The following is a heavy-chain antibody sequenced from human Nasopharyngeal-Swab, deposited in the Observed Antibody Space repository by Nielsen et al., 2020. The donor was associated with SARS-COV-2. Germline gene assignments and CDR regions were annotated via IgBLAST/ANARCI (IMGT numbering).Heavy chain of an antibody. CDR1: GFTFSSYA. D-gene: IGHD3-16*01. J-gene: IGHJ4*02. Sequence: GESLKISCAASGFTFSSYAMHWVRQAPGKGLEWVAVISYDGSNKYYADSVKGRFTISRDNSKNTLYLQMNSLRAEDTAVYYWGRDPDDYVWGGEGVFDYWGQGTLVTVSS. CDR2: ISYDGSNK. V-gene: IGHV3-30-3*01. CDR3: GRDPDDYVWGGEGVFDY.